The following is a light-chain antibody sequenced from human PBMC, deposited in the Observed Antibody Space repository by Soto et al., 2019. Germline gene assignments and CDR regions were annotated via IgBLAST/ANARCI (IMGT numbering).Light chain of an antibody. CDR1: NSDVGGYKY. Sequence: QSALTQPASVSGSPGQSITISCTGTNSDVGGYKYVSWYQQHPGKAPKLMIYEVSNRPSGVSNRFSGSKSGNTASLTISGRQADDEAAYYCSSYTSSSSLSVFGTGTKLTVL. V-gene: IGLV2-14*01. CDR2: EVS. J-gene: IGLJ1*01. CDR3: SSYTSSSSLSV.